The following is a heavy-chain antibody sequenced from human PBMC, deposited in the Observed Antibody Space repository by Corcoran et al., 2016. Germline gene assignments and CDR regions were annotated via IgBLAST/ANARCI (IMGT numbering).Heavy chain of an antibody. CDR1: GGTCSSYA. CDR2: IIPIFGTA. CDR3: ARLSFLRRYYYYVMDV. Sequence: VKLVQSGAEVKKPGSSVKVSCKASGGTCSSYAISWVRQAPGHGREWMGGIIPIFGTANYAQKFQGRVTSTADESTSTAYMELRSRRSEDTAVYYCARLSFLRRYYYYVMDVLGQGTTVTVSS. D-gene: IGHD3-16*01. J-gene: IGHJ6*02. V-gene: IGHV1-69*01.